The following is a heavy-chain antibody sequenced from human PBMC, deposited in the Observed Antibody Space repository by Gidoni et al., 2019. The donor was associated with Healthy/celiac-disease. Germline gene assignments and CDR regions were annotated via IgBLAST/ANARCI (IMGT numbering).Heavy chain of an antibody. J-gene: IGHJ6*02. Sequence: QVQLVQSVAEVTKPGSSVKVSCTASGGPFSSYAISWVRQAPGQGLEWMGGIIPIFGTANYAQKFQGRVTITADESTSTAYMELSSLRSEDTAVYYCARENPVAYGMDVWGQGTTVTVSS. CDR3: ARENPVAYGMDV. V-gene: IGHV1-69*01. D-gene: IGHD2-15*01. CDR1: GGPFSSYA. CDR2: IIPIFGTA.